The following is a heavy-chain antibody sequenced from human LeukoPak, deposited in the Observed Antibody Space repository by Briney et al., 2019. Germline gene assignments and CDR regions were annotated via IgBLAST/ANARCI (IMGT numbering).Heavy chain of an antibody. Sequence: SETLSLTCTVSGGSISSSSYYWGWIRQPPGKGLEWIGSIYYSGGTYYNPSLKSRVTISVDTSKNQFSLKLSSVTAADTAVYYCASPSIAAAGIDYWGQGTLVTVSS. CDR1: GGSISSSSYY. D-gene: IGHD6-13*01. CDR2: IYYSGGT. J-gene: IGHJ4*02. V-gene: IGHV4-39*01. CDR3: ASPSIAAAGIDY.